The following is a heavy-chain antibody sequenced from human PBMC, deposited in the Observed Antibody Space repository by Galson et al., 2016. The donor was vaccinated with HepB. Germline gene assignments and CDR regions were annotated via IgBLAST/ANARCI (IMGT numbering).Heavy chain of an antibody. CDR1: GFYFSDYP. CDR3: TTLHPRNSTVEKDGLDV. Sequence: SLRLSCAASGFYFSDYPMHWVRQAPGKGLEWVAVVSHDGSEKYYAESVKGRLTISRDNSKRTLYLHISSLGAEDMAVYYCTTLHPRNSTVEKDGLDVWGQGTTVIVSS. D-gene: IGHD2/OR15-2a*01. V-gene: IGHV3-30*04. J-gene: IGHJ6*02. CDR2: VSHDGSEK.